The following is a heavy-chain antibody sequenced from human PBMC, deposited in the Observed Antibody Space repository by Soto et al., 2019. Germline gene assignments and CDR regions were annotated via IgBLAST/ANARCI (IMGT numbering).Heavy chain of an antibody. D-gene: IGHD3-3*01. Sequence: QVQLVQSGAEVRKPGASVKVSCKASGYTFTSYNVNWVRQATGQGLEWMGWMNPNSGNTGYAQKFQGRVPMTRDTSISTAYMELSSLRSEDTAVYYCAGPWSKQWGQGTLVTVSS. CDR1: GYTFTSYN. CDR3: AGPWSKQ. CDR2: MNPNSGNT. J-gene: IGHJ4*02. V-gene: IGHV1-8*01.